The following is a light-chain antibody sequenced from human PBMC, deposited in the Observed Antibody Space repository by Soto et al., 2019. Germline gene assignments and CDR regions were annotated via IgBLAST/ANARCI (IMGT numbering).Light chain of an antibody. CDR1: QGISSY. CDR2: AAS. CDR3: QQLNSYPLT. Sequence: IQFTHSPSSLSASVGDSVTTTCRSSQGISSYLAWYQQEPGKAPKLLIYAASTLQSGVPSRFSGGGSGTDFTLTISSLQPEDFATYYCQQLNSYPLTLGGGTKVDIK. J-gene: IGKJ4*01. V-gene: IGKV1-9*01.